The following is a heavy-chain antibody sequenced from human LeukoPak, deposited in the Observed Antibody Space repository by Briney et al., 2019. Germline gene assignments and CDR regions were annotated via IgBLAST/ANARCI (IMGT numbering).Heavy chain of an antibody. D-gene: IGHD3-22*01. J-gene: IGHJ6*03. CDR3: VREVVTHDLYMDV. Sequence: SETLSLTCSVSGDSISNNDYYWDWIRQPPGKGLEWVASISSGGNTYHNPSLKSRLTISLDTSKSQISLNLRSATAADTAVYYCVREVVTHDLYMDVWGKGTTVIVSS. CDR1: GDSISNNDYY. CDR2: ISSGGNT. V-gene: IGHV4-39*07.